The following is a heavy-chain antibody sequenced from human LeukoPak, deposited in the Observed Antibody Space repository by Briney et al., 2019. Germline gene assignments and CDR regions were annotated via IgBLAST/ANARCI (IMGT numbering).Heavy chain of an antibody. CDR2: IKQDGSEK. D-gene: IGHD5-18*01. CDR1: GFTFSSYW. J-gene: IGHJ6*03. Sequence: GGSLRLSCAASGFTFSSYWMSWVRQAPGKGLEWVANIKQDGSEKYYVDSVKGRFTISRDIAKNSLYLQMNSLRAEATAVYYCARGYSYGYWYYYYMDVWGKGTTVTVSS. CDR3: ARGYSYGYWYYYYMDV. V-gene: IGHV3-7*01.